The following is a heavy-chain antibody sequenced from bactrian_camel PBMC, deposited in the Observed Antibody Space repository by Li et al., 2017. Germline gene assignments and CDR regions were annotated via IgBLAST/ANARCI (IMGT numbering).Heavy chain of an antibody. Sequence: HVQLVESGGGSVQAGGSLRLSCAASGYTYSSYCMGWIRQAPGKEREGVAAIDSDGSTSYADSVKGRFTISRDVNTLYLQLNNLKSEDTAMYYCTNRAVVPGTQGFHFTYWGQGTQVTVS. CDR3: TNRAVVPGTQGFHFTY. J-gene: IGHJ4*01. CDR2: IDSDGST. V-gene: IGHV3S26*01. CDR1: GYTYSSYC. D-gene: IGHD6*01.